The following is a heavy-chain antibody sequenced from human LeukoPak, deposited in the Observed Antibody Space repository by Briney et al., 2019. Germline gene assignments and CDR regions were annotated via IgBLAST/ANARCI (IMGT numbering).Heavy chain of an antibody. D-gene: IGHD6-13*01. J-gene: IGHJ6*03. Sequence: SVKVPCKASGGTFSSYAISWVRQAPGQGLEWMGGIIPIFGTTNYAQKFQDRVTITADKSTSTAYMELSSLRSEDTAVYYCARVVGLTGYSSSWYSGYYYYMDVWGKGTTVTVSS. CDR2: IIPIFGTT. V-gene: IGHV1-69*06. CDR1: GGTFSSYA. CDR3: ARVVGLTGYSSSWYSGYYYYMDV.